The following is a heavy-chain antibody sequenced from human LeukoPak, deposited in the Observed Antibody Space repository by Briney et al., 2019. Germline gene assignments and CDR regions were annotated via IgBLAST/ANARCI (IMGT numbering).Heavy chain of an antibody. CDR3: AKKGGTSGATDYFDY. Sequence: PGGSLRLSCAASGFTFSSYGMHWVRQAPGKGLEWVAVISGDATTKRCADSVEGRFTISRDNSDNTLYLQMDSLRGDDTAVYYCAKKGGTSGATDYFDYWGQGTLVTVSS. CDR2: ISGDATTK. J-gene: IGHJ4*02. D-gene: IGHD5-12*01. V-gene: IGHV3-30-3*02. CDR1: GFTFSSYG.